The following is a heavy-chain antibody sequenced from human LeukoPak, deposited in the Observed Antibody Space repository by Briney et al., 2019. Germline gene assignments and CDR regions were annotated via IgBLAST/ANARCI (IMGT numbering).Heavy chain of an antibody. CDR1: GLTFSDYW. D-gene: IGHD6-19*01. CDR2: IKEDGSEK. J-gene: IGHJ4*02. CDR3: ARDPGGWYGGYCDY. Sequence: PGGSLRLSCAASGLTFSDYWMNWVRQAPGKGLEWVANIKEDGSEKYYVDSVKGRFTISRDNAKNSLYLQMNSLRAEDTAVYYCARDPGGWYGGYCDYWGQGTLVTVSS. V-gene: IGHV3-7*01.